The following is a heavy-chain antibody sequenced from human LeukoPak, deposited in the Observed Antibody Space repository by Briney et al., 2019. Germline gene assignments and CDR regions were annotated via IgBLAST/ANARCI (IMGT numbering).Heavy chain of an antibody. CDR3: AKDLRGYYGSGSPSGLDY. Sequence: GGSLRLSCAASGFTFSSYAMSWVRHAPGEGLEWVSAISVSGGSTYYPDSVKGGFTISRDNSKNTLYLQMNSLRAEDTAVYYCAKDLRGYYGSGSPSGLDYWGQGTLVTVSS. J-gene: IGHJ4*02. CDR1: GFTFSSYA. CDR2: ISVSGGST. V-gene: IGHV3-23*01. D-gene: IGHD3-10*01.